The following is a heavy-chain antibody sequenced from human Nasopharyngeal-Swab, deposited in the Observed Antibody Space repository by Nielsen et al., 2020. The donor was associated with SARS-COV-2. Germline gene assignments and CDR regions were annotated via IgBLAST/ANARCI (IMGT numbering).Heavy chain of an antibody. V-gene: IGHV3-23*01. Sequence: GGSLRLSCAVSGFTFSSYAMSWVRQAPGKGLEWVSAIRGSGGSTYYADSVKGRFTISRDNSKNTLYLQMNSLRAEDTAVYYCAKKLENILRYFDWLLDAFDIWGQGTMVTVSS. J-gene: IGHJ3*02. CDR3: AKKLENILRYFDWLLDAFDI. CDR2: IRGSGGST. CDR1: GFTFSSYA. D-gene: IGHD3-9*01.